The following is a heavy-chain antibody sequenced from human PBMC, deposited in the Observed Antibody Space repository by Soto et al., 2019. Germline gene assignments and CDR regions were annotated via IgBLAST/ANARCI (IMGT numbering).Heavy chain of an antibody. D-gene: IGHD6-13*01. CDR3: ASARSAAAGPFDY. J-gene: IGHJ4*02. CDR1: GFTFSSYG. Sequence: GGSLRLSCAASGFTFSSYGMHWVRQAPGKGLEWVAVIWYDGSNKYYADYVKGRFTISRDNSKNTLYLQMNSLRAEDTAVYYCASARSAAAGPFDYWGQGTLVTVSS. V-gene: IGHV3-33*01. CDR2: IWYDGSNK.